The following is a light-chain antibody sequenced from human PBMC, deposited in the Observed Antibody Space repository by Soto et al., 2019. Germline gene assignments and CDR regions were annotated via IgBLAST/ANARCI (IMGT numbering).Light chain of an antibody. CDR3: QQYNNWPYS. J-gene: IGKJ5*01. CDR2: DVS. CDR1: QGVTTN. V-gene: IGKV3-15*01. Sequence: IVLTQSPVTLSLPPGETATLSFMAGQGVTTNFAWYQQKSGQSPRLLIYDVSIRATGVPARFSGTGSETDFTLTISGLQSEDSAVYFCQQYNNWPYSFGQGTRLEIK.